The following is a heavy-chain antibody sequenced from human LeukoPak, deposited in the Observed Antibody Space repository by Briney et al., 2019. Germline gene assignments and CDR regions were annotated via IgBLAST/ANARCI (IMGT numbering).Heavy chain of an antibody. Sequence: GGPLRLSCAASGFTFSSYAMSWVRQAPGKGLEWVSAISASDGSTYYADSVKGRFTISRDNSKSTLYLQMNNLRDEDTAVYYCAKDVISVAGTPRYFDYWGQGTLVTVSS. CDR3: AKDVISVAGTPRYFDY. V-gene: IGHV3-23*01. D-gene: IGHD6-19*01. CDR2: ISASDGST. J-gene: IGHJ4*02. CDR1: GFTFSSYA.